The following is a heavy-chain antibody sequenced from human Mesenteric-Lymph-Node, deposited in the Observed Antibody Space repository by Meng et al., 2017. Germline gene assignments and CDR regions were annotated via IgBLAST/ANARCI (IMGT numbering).Heavy chain of an antibody. Sequence: QVQLVQSGAEEQKPGASVKVSCKASGYTFTVDYMHWVRQAPGQGLEWMGRINPHTGGINYAQEFQGRVAMTRDTSISTAYMELSRLRTDDTAVYYCAKIGSNHQFDLWGQGTLVTVSS. CDR1: GYTFTVDY. J-gene: IGHJ4*02. CDR3: AKIGSNHQFDL. V-gene: IGHV1-2*06. CDR2: INPHTGGI. D-gene: IGHD4-11*01.